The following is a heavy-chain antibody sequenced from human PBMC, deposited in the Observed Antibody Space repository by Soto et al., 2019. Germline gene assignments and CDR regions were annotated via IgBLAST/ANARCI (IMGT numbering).Heavy chain of an antibody. D-gene: IGHD3-10*01. Sequence: PGGSLRLSCAASVFTFSSHWMHWVRQAPGKGLVGVSRINIDGSSTTYADSVKGRFTISRDNAKNTLYLQMNSLRAEDTAVYYCARVSGTYGPFDYWGRGTLVTVSS. CDR2: INIDGSST. V-gene: IGHV3-74*03. J-gene: IGHJ4*02. CDR3: ARVSGTYGPFDY. CDR1: VFTFSSHW.